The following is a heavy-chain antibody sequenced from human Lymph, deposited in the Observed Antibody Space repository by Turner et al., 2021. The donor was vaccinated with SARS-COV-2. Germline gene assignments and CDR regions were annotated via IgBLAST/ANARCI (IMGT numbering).Heavy chain of an antibody. J-gene: IGHJ4*02. CDR3: AKNEMAMIVVVITLFDY. Sequence: ELQLLESGGGLVQPGWSLRLSCAASVFTFSIYAMSWVRQALGKGLEWVSTISGSGGSTYYADSVKVRFTISRDNSKNTLYLQRISLRAEDTDVYYFAKNEMAMIVVVITLFDYWGQGTLVTVSS. V-gene: IGHV3-23*01. CDR1: VFTFSIYA. D-gene: IGHD3-22*01. CDR2: ISGSGGST.